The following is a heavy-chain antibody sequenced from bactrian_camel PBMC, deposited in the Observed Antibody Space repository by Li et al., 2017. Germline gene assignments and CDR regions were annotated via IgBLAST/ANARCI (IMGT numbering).Heavy chain of an antibody. CDR3: AADPYPCNLHVAGIVRYKY. D-gene: IGHD2*01. Sequence: VQLVESGGGSVQAGGSLTLSCVASKRTYDTYRMGWFRQSPGKEREGVAIISTRGRNTYYADSVKGRFTISQDKSQTTTYLQMNSLEPEDSAMYYCAADPYPCNLHVAGIVRYKYSGRGPRSPSP. J-gene: IGHJ4*01. CDR2: ISTRGRNT. V-gene: IGHV3S63*01. CDR1: KRTYDTYR.